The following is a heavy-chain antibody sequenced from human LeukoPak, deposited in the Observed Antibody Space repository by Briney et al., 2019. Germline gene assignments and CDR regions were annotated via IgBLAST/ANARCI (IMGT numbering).Heavy chain of an antibody. CDR2: IYYSGST. CDR1: GGSISSYY. V-gene: IGHV4-59*01. Sequence: PSETLSLTCTVSGGSISSYYWSWIRQPPGKGLEWSGYIYYSGSTNYNPSLKSRATISVDTSKNQFSLKLSSVTAADTAVYYCAREYSSSHSTYNWFDPWGQGTLVTVSS. D-gene: IGHD6-13*01. CDR3: AREYSSSHSTYNWFDP. J-gene: IGHJ5*02.